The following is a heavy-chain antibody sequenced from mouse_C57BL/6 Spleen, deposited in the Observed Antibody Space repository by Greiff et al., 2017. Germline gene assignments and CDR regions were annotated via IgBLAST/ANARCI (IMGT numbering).Heavy chain of an antibody. CDR1: GYTFTDYY. CDR3: ARRGYYGSSSFAY. D-gene: IGHD1-1*01. CDR2: INPNNGGT. J-gene: IGHJ3*01. Sequence: VQLQQSGPELVKPGASVKISCKASGYTFTDYYMNWVKQSHGKSLEWIGDINPNNGGTSYNQKFKGKATLTVDKSSSTAYMELRSLTSEDSAVYYCARRGYYGSSSFAYRGQGTLVTVSA. V-gene: IGHV1-26*01.